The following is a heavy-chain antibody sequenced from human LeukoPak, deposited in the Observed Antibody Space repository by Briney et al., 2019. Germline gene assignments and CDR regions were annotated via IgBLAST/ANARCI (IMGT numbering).Heavy chain of an antibody. CDR1: GYSISSGYY. J-gene: IGHJ3*02. CDR3: ARGEKLGDAFDI. D-gene: IGHD1-7*01. Sequence: SETLSLTCTVSGYSISSGYYWGWVRQPPGKGLEWIGSIYHSGSTYYHPSLKSRLTMSVDTSKNKFSLKLRSVTAADTAVYYCARGEKLGDAFDIWGQGTMVTVSS. CDR2: IYHSGST. V-gene: IGHV4-38-2*02.